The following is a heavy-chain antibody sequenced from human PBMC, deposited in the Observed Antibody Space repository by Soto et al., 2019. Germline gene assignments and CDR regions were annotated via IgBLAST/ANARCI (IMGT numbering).Heavy chain of an antibody. CDR3: AKDKAARPNWYFDL. V-gene: IGHV3-23*01. Sequence: GGSLRLSCAASGFTFSSYAMSWVRQAPGKGLEWVSAISGSGCSTYYADSVKGRFTISRDNSKNTLYLQMNSLRAEDTAVYYCAKDKAARPNWYFDLWGRGTLVTVSS. D-gene: IGHD6-6*01. J-gene: IGHJ2*01. CDR2: ISGSGCST. CDR1: GFTFSSYA.